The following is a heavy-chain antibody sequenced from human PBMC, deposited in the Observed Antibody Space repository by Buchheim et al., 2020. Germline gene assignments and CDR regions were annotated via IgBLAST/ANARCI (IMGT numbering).Heavy chain of an antibody. CDR1: GFTFSSYE. J-gene: IGHJ4*02. D-gene: IGHD3-22*01. V-gene: IGHV3-48*03. CDR3: ARDLITAMSWVVAYYDSSGYDY. Sequence: EVQLVESGGGLVQPGGSLRLSCAASGFTFSSYEMNWVRQAPGKGLEWVSYISSSGSTIYYADPVKGRFTISRDNAKNSLYLQMNSLRAEDTAVYYCARDLITAMSWVVAYYDSSGYDYWGQGTL. CDR2: ISSSGSTI.